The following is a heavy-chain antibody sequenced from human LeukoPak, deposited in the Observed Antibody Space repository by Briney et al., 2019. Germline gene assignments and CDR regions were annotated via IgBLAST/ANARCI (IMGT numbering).Heavy chain of an antibody. CDR2: ITPSGDST. CDR1: GYTLN. J-gene: IGHJ4*02. Sequence: ASVTVSCKASGYTLNMHWVRQAPGQGLEWMGIITPSGDSTSYAQKFQGRVTMTRDTSTSTVYMELSNLRSEDTAVYYCAREAGAAGASGFDDWGQGSLVTVSS. CDR3: AREAGAAGASGFDD. V-gene: IGHV1-46*01. D-gene: IGHD6-13*01.